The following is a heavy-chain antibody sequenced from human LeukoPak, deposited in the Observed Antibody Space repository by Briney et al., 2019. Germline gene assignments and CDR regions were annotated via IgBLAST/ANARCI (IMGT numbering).Heavy chain of an antibody. Sequence: ASVKVSCKASGYTFTGYYMHWVRQAPGQGLEWMGIINPSGGSTSYAQKFQGRVTMTRDMSTSTVYMELSSLRSEDTAVYYCARDGSGGDGPAYYFDYWGQGTLVTVSS. CDR3: ARDGSGGDGPAYYFDY. J-gene: IGHJ4*02. D-gene: IGHD5-24*01. CDR1: GYTFTGYY. V-gene: IGHV1-46*01. CDR2: INPSGGST.